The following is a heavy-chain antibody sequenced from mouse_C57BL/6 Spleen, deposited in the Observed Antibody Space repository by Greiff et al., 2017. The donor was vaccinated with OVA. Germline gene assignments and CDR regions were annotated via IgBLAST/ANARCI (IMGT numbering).Heavy chain of an antibody. D-gene: IGHD2-4*01. Sequence: QVQLQQPGAELVRPGTSVKLSCKASGYTFTSYWMHWVKQRPGQGLEWIGVIDPSDSYTNYNQKFKGKATLTVDTSSSTAYMQLSSLTSEDSAVYYCARTYDYDGFDYWGQGTTLTVSS. CDR1: GYTFTSYW. CDR3: ARTYDYDGFDY. J-gene: IGHJ2*01. V-gene: IGHV1-59*01. CDR2: IDPSDSYT.